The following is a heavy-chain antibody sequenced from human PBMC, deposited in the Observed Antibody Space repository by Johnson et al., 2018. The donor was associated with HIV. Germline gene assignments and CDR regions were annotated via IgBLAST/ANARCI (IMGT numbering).Heavy chain of an antibody. V-gene: IGHV3-49*03. CDR2: IRSEGYGGTT. CDR3: TGGRDLRAFDI. J-gene: IGHJ3*02. CDR1: GLTFSYFV. Sequence: VQLVESGGGMVQPGRSLRLSCRGSGLTFSYFVMNWFRQAPGKGLEWVGFIRSEGYGGTTEYAASVKGRFTISRDDSKNVAYLQMDSLKTEDTAMYYCTGGRDLRAFDIWGQGTMVTVSS. D-gene: IGHD2-21*02.